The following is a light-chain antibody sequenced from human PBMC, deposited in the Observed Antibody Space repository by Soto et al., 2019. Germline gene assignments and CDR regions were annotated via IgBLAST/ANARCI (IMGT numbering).Light chain of an antibody. Sequence: QSALTQPASVSGSPGQSITISCTGSSSDVGGYNYVSWYQQHPGKAPKLMIYEVSNRPSGVSDRFSGSKSGNTASLTISGLQAEEESDYSCCSYASSGPVFGGGTELTVL. V-gene: IGLV2-14*01. CDR2: EVS. CDR1: SSDVGGYNY. J-gene: IGLJ3*02. CDR3: CSYASSGPV.